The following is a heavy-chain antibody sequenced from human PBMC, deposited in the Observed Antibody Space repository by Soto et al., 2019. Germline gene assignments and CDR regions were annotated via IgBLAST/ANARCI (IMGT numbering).Heavy chain of an antibody. CDR2: IQSGGTT. CDR1: GFTVSSKY. D-gene: IGHD2-15*01. CDR3: ARDDVLCDGGRCYGIPLDV. Sequence: EVQLVESGGGLVQPGGSLRLSCAASGFTVSSKYMTWVRQAPGKGLEGVSLIQSGGTTYYADSVKGRFTLSRDTSEHTLNLQMDRMRVDDTAVYYCARDDVLCDGGRCYGIPLDVWRKWTTVTVSS. J-gene: IGHJ6*04. V-gene: IGHV3-66*01.